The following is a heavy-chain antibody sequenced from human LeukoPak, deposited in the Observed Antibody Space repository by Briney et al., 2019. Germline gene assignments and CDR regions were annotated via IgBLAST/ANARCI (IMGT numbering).Heavy chain of an antibody. V-gene: IGHV4-4*02. D-gene: IGHD4-17*01. CDR3: ASYFYGHYATHFGDF. Sequence: SGTLSLSSAVSGASITNSHCSSWARQPPGKGLEWIGEIHDSGTTNYKPSLKSRVTMSLDKSNNQISLKLTSVTAADTAEYYCASYFYGHYATHFGDFWGQGTLVTVSS. J-gene: IGHJ4*02. CDR1: GASITNSHC. CDR2: IHDSGTT.